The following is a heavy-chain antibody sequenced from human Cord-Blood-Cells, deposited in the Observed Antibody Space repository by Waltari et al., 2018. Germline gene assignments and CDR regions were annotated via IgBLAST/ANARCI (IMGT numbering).Heavy chain of an antibody. CDR1: GGSISSYY. CDR2: IYTSGST. J-gene: IGHJ2*01. V-gene: IGHV4-4*07. CDR3: ARDLGIVVVPAANPNWYFDL. Sequence: QVQLQESGPGLVKPSETLSLTCTVSGGSISSYYWSWIRQPAGKGLEWIGRIYTSGSTNYNPPLTSRVTMSVDTSKNQFSLKLSSVTAADTAVYYCARDLGIVVVPAANPNWYFDLWGRGTLVTVSS. D-gene: IGHD2-2*01.